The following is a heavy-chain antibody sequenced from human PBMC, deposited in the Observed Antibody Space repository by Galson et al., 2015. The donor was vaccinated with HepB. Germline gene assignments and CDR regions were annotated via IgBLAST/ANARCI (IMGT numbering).Heavy chain of an antibody. CDR1: GFSFTKYS. J-gene: IGHJ4*02. D-gene: IGHD1-14*01. CDR2: ITGGGDGT. V-gene: IGHV3-23*01. Sequence: SLRLSCATSGFSFTKYSMSWVRQAPGKGLQWVSAITGGGDGTYYADSVKGRFTTSRDSSSNTVFLLMTNLRVDDTAVYYCGKVAFQGENHHYFDYLGQGTLVTVSS. CDR3: GKVAFQGENHHYFDY.